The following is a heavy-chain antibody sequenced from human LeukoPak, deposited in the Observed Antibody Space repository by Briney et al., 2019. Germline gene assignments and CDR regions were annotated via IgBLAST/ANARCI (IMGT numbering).Heavy chain of an antibody. J-gene: IGHJ4*02. D-gene: IGHD6-6*01. Sequence: PGGSLRLSCAASGFTLSSYGMHWVRQAPGRGLEWVSSIRSEAYDGTRDYAASVEGRFTISRDDSRNIAYLQMNSLKIEDSGLYYCSGRGTAARREKDYWGQGTLVTVSS. CDR3: SGRGTAARREKDY. CDR1: GFTLSSYG. CDR2: IRSEAYDGTR. V-gene: IGHV3-49*04.